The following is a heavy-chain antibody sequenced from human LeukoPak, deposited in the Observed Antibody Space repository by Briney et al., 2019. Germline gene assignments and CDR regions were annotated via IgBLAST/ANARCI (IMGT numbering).Heavy chain of an antibody. CDR2: ISGSGGST. CDR1: GLTFSRYA. V-gene: IGHV3-23*01. J-gene: IGHJ4*02. CDR3: AKWATLPY. Sequence: GGPLRLSCAASGLTFSRYAMRGLPQAPGKGLEGVSAISGSGGSTFYAHSVKGRFTISRDNSKNTLYLQMNSRRAEDTAVYYCAKWATLPYWGQAALVAVSS.